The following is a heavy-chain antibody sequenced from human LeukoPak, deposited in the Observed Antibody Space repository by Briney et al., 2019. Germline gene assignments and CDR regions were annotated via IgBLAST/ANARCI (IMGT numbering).Heavy chain of an antibody. CDR2: IHTSGTT. J-gene: IGHJ5*02. V-gene: IGHV4-61*02. CDR3: ARDGKYCTSTTCYGWFAP. D-gene: IGHD2-2*01. CDR1: GGSISSDSYY. Sequence: SETLPLTCTVSGGSISSDSYYWSWIRQPAGKGLEWIGRIHTSGTTSYNPSLKSRVTISVDTSKNHFSLKLSSVTAADTAVYYCARDGKYCTSTTCYGWFAPWGQGALVTVSS.